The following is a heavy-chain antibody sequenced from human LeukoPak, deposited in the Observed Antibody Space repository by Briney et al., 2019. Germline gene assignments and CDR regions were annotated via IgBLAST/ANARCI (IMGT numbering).Heavy chain of an antibody. Sequence: GESLKISCKGSGYSFTSFWIGWVRQMPGKGLEWMGIIYPGDSDTRYSPSFQGQVTTSADKSISTAYLQWSSLKASDTAMYYCARQDTNLDAAFDIWGQGTMVTVSS. CDR1: GYSFTSFW. J-gene: IGHJ3*02. CDR3: ARQDTNLDAAFDI. CDR2: IYPGDSDT. V-gene: IGHV5-51*01. D-gene: IGHD5-18*01.